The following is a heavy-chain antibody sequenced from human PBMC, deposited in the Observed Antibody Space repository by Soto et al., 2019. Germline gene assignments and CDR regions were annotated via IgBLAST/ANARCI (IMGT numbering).Heavy chain of an antibody. CDR1: GGSFSGYY. D-gene: IGHD6-13*01. J-gene: IGHJ4*02. CDR2: INHSGST. Sequence: QVQLQQWGAGLLQPSETLSLTCAVYGGSFSGYYWSWIRQPPGKGLEWIGEINHSGSTNYNPSLKSRVTISVDTSKNQFSLKLSSVTAADTAVYYCARGTGAAAGNKYYFDYWGQGTLVTVSS. CDR3: ARGTGAAAGNKYYFDY. V-gene: IGHV4-34*01.